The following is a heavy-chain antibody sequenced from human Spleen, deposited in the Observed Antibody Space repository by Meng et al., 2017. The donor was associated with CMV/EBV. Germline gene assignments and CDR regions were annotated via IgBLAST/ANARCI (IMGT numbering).Heavy chain of an antibody. CDR1: GFTFSSYG. V-gene: IGHV3-30*02. D-gene: IGHD2-2*01. CDR3: AKYCSSTSCHGWFDP. Sequence: GGSLRLSCAASGFTFSSYGMHWVRQAPGKGLEWAAFIRYDGSNKYYADSVKGRFTISRDNSKNTLYLQMNSLRAEDTAVYYCAKYCSSTSCHGWFDPWGQGTLVTVSS. CDR2: IRYDGSNK. J-gene: IGHJ5*02.